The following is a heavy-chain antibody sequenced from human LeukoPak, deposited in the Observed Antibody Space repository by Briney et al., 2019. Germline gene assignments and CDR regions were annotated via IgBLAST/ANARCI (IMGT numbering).Heavy chain of an antibody. D-gene: IGHD6-6*01. CDR3: ARETSSCAFDI. CDR2: IYYSGST. CDR1: GGSISSSSYY. Sequence: SETLSLTCTVSGGSISSSSYYWGWIRQPPGKGLEWIGSIYYSGSTYYNPSLKSRVTISVDTSKNQFSLKLSSVTAADTAVYYCARETSSCAFDIWGQGTMVTVSS. V-gene: IGHV4-39*07. J-gene: IGHJ3*02.